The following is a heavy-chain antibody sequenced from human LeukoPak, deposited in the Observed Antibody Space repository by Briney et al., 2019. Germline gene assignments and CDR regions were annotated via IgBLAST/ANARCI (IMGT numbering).Heavy chain of an antibody. V-gene: IGHV4-39*07. D-gene: IGHD1-26*01. J-gene: IGHJ3*02. CDR1: GGSISSSSYY. CDR3: AMGATHAFDI. Sequence: PSETLSLTCTVSGGSISSSSYYWGWIRQPPGKGLEWIGSIYYSGSTNYNPSLKSRVTMSVDTSKNQFSLRLTSVTAADTAVYYCAMGATHAFDIWGQGTMLTVSS. CDR2: IYYSGST.